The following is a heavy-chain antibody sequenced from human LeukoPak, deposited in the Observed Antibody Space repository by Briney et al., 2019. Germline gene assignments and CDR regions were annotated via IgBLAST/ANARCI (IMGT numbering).Heavy chain of an antibody. J-gene: IGHJ4*02. D-gene: IGHD5-24*01. CDR2: INHSGST. Sequence: SETLSLTCAVYGGSFSGYYWSWIRQPPGKGLEWIGEINHSGSTNYNPSLKSRVTISVDMSKNQFSLKLSSVTAADTAVYYCARGNGYNSAPLGYWGQGTLVTVSS. CDR3: ARGNGYNSAPLGY. CDR1: GGSFSGYY. V-gene: IGHV4-34*01.